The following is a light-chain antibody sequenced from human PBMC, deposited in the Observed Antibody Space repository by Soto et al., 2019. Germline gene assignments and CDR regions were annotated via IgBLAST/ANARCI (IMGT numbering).Light chain of an antibody. CDR1: QSMNNL. Sequence: RERVTITCRASQSMNNLLAWYQQKPGKAPKFLIYDVSTSESWVPSRFSGSGSGTEFTLTISSLPYEDFATYSCQQYKIFCPFG. CDR2: DVS. V-gene: IGKV1-5*01. J-gene: IGKJ2*01. CDR3: QQYKIFCP.